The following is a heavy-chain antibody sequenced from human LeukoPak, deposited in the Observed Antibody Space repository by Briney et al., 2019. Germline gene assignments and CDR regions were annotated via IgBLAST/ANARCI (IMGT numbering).Heavy chain of an antibody. J-gene: IGHJ5*02. CDR3: ARSRGPGNHWFDP. D-gene: IGHD3-10*01. Sequence: GGSLRLSCAASGFTFSSFALNSVRQAPGKGLEWVSTISDTTYYADSVRGRFAISRDDSKNTVYLQMDSLRAEDTAIYSCARSRGPGNHWFDPWGQGTLVTVSS. V-gene: IGHV3-23*01. CDR1: GFTFSSFA. CDR2: ISDTT.